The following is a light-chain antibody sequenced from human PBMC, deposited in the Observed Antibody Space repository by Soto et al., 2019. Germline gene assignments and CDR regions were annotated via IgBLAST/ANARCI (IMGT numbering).Light chain of an antibody. Sequence: EIVLTQSPATLSLSPGERATLSCRASQSVSGYLAWYQQKPGQAPRLLIYDGSHRAAGIPSRFSGSGSGTDFTITISGLEPEDLAVYYCQQRSNWLFGPGT. CDR3: QQRSNWL. J-gene: IGKJ3*01. V-gene: IGKV3-11*01. CDR2: DGS. CDR1: QSVSGY.